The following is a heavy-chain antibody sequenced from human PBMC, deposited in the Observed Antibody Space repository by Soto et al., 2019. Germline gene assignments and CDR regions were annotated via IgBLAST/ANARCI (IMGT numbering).Heavy chain of an antibody. V-gene: IGHV3-15*07. J-gene: IGHJ6*02. CDR2: IKSKTDGGTT. D-gene: IGHD1-26*01. Sequence: GGSLRLSCAASGFTFSNAWMNWVRQAPGKGLEWVGRIKSKTDGGTTDYAAPVKGRFTISRDDSKNTLYLQMNSLKTEDTAVYYCTTDTSLTLYYYYYGMDVWGQGTTVTVSS. CDR3: TTDTSLTLYYYYYGMDV. CDR1: GFTFSNAW.